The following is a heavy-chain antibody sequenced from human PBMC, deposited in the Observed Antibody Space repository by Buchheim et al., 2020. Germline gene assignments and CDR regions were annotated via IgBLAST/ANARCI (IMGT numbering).Heavy chain of an antibody. J-gene: IGHJ6*02. D-gene: IGHD6-19*01. CDR2: IYYSGST. CDR3: ARDGVGLSGWDYYYGMDV. V-gene: IGHV4-31*03. CDR1: GGSISSGGYY. Sequence: QVQLQESGPGVVKPSQTLSLTCTVSGGSISSGGYYWRWIRQHPGKGLEWIGYIYYSGSTYSNPSLKSRVTISVDTYKNQFSLKLSSVTAADTAVYYCARDGVGLSGWDYYYGMDVWGQGTT.